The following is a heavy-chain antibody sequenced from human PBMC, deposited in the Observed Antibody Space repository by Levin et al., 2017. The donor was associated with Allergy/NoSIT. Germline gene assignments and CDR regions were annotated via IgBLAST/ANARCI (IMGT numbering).Heavy chain of an antibody. CDR2: INHSGAT. J-gene: IGHJ4*02. V-gene: IGHV4-34*01. D-gene: IGHD6-13*01. CDR3: VRVAGAAADKGD. Sequence: SETLSLTCAVYGGSFSPYYWTWIRQPPGKGLEWIGHINHSGATNYNPSLESRVTISVDTSKNQFSLKLGSVTAADTAVYYCVRVAGAAADKGDWGQGTLVTVSS. CDR1: GGSFSPYY.